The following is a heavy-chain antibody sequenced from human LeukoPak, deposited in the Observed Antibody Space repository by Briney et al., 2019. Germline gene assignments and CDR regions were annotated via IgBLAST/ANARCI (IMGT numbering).Heavy chain of an antibody. Sequence: GGSLRLSCVASGFTFSNYWMLWVRQAPGKGLMWVSLISTDGKSTRYAESVKGRFTISRDNAKNALYLQMDILRVEDTALYFCVRNYQFIQEVWGQGTTVTVSS. CDR3: VRNYQFIQEV. J-gene: IGHJ6*02. CDR1: GFTFSNYW. D-gene: IGHD5-24*01. CDR2: ISTDGKST. V-gene: IGHV3-74*01.